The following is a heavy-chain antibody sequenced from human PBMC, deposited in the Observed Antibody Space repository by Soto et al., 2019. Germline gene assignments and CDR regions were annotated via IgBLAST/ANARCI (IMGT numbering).Heavy chain of an antibody. V-gene: IGHV4-39*01. Sequence: PSETLSLTCTVSGGSISSNTYYWGWIRQPPGKGLEWIGSIYYSGSTSYNPSLKSRVTISIDTSKNQFSLKLNSVTAADTAVYYCARYIKWGRCSGGSCYLADLWGQGTTVTVSS. CDR1: GGSISSNTYY. J-gene: IGHJ6*02. D-gene: IGHD2-15*01. CDR2: IYYSGST. CDR3: ARYIKWGRCSGGSCYLADL.